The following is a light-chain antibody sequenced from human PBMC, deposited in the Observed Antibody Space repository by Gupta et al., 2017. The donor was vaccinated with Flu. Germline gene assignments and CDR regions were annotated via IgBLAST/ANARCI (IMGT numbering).Light chain of an antibody. Sequence: DIQMTQSPSSLSASVGDRVMITCRASQNIKNFLKWLQQKPGKAPKVLIYSASNLQSGVPSRFSGGGSGTDFTLTISNLQPEDFATYYCLQSYTTALTFGGGTTVEI. J-gene: IGKJ4*01. CDR3: LQSYTTALT. CDR1: QNIKNF. V-gene: IGKV1-39*01. CDR2: SAS.